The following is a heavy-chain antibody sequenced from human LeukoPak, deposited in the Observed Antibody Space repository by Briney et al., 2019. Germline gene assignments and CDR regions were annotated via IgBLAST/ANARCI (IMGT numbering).Heavy chain of an antibody. CDR2: ISDSGRTT. CDR1: GFTFSSYA. V-gene: IGHV3-48*04. D-gene: IGHD3-3*01. Sequence: GGSLRLSCAASGFTFSSYAMSWVRQAPGKGLEWVSYISDSGRTTFYADSVKGRFTISRDNAKNSLYLQMSSPRVEDTAVYYCASWGGNAQSDSWSGPFDYWGQGTLVTVSS. CDR3: ASWGGNAQSDSWSGPFDY. J-gene: IGHJ4*02.